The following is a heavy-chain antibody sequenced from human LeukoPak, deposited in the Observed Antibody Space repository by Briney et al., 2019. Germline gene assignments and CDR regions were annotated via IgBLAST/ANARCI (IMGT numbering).Heavy chain of an antibody. V-gene: IGHV3-21*01. CDR2: ISSSSSYI. Sequence: GGSLRLSCAASGFTFSSYSMNWVRQAPGKGLEWVSSISSSSSYIYYADSVKGRFTISRDNAKNSLYLQMNSLRAEDTAVYYCARDRWNYDILTGYYRFDYWGQGTLVTVSS. CDR3: ARDRWNYDILTGYYRFDY. CDR1: GFTFSSYS. J-gene: IGHJ4*02. D-gene: IGHD3-9*01.